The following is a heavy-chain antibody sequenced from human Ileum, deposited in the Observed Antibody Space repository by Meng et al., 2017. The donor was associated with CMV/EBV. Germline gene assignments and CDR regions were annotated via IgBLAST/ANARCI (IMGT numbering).Heavy chain of an antibody. J-gene: IGHJ4*02. Sequence: GESLKISCAASGFTFSSYAMHWVRQAPGKGLEWVAVISYDGSNKYYADSVKGRFTISRDNSKNTLYLQMNSLRAEDTAVYYCARDPSATEYFDYWGQGTLVTVYS. CDR2: ISYDGSNK. CDR3: ARDPSATEYFDY. CDR1: GFTFSSYA. V-gene: IGHV3-30-3*01.